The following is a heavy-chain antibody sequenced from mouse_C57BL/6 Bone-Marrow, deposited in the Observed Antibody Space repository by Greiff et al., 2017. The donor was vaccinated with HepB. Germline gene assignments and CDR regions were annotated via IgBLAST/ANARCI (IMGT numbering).Heavy chain of an antibody. J-gene: IGHJ2*01. CDR1: GFTFTDYY. Sequence: EVKVEESGGGLVQPGGSLSLSCAASGFTFTDYYMSWVRQPPGKALEWLGFIRNKANGYTTEYSASVKGRFTISRDNSQSILYLQMNALRAEDSATYYCARRRRDYFDYWGQGTTLTVSS. V-gene: IGHV7-3*01. D-gene: IGHD2-12*01. CDR3: ARRRRDYFDY. CDR2: IRNKANGYTT.